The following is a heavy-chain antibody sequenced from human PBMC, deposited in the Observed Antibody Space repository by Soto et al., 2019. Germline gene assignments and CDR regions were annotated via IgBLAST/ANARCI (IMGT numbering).Heavy chain of an antibody. CDR2: ISGSGGTT. V-gene: IGHV3-23*01. D-gene: IGHD6-13*01. Sequence: GGSLRLSCAASGFIFGNYAMSWVRQAPGKGLEWVSGISGSGGTTYYADSVQGRFTISRDNSKNTLYLQMNSLRAEDTALYYCAKGYASSWYYFDYWGQGTLVTVSS. CDR3: AKGYASSWYYFDY. J-gene: IGHJ4*02. CDR1: GFIFGNYA.